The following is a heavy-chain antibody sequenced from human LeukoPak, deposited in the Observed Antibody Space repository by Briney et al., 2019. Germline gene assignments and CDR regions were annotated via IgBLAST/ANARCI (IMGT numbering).Heavy chain of an antibody. Sequence: SETLSLTCAVYSGSLSGYYWSWIRQTPGKGLEWIGEINHSGSANYNPSLKSRVTISVDTSKNQFSLKLSSVTAADTAVYYCARDSSSWSRPSVWGQGTLVTVSS. V-gene: IGHV4-34*01. CDR1: SGSLSGYY. CDR3: ARDSSSWSRPSV. CDR2: INHSGSA. J-gene: IGHJ4*02. D-gene: IGHD6-13*01.